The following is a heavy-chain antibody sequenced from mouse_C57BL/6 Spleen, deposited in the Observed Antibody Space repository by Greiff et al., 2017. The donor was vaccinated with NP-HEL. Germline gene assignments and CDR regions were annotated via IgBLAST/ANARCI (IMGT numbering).Heavy chain of an antibody. J-gene: IGHJ1*03. CDR3: AGSITTVVDWYFDV. CDR2: IDPEDGET. D-gene: IGHD1-1*01. CDR1: GFNIKDYY. V-gene: IGHV14-2*01. Sequence: VQLQQSGAELVKPGASVKLSCTASGFNIKDYYMHWVKQRTEQGLEWIGRIDPEDGETKYAPKLQGKATITADTSSNTAYLQLSSLTSEDTAVDYCAGSITTVVDWYFDVWGTGTTVTVSS.